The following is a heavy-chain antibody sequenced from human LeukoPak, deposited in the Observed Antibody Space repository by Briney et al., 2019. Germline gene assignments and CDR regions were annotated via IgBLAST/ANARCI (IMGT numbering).Heavy chain of an antibody. J-gene: IGHJ4*02. CDR1: GFTFSSYR. CDR3: ARDLSGVAGYTYGRGIDY. Sequence: GGSLRLSCAASGFTFSSYRMSWVRQAPGKGLEWVANIKKDGSEKYYVDSVKGRFTISRDNAKTSLYLQMNSLRAEDTAVYYCARDLSGVAGYTYGRGIDYWGQGTLVIVSS. CDR2: IKKDGSEK. D-gene: IGHD5-18*01. V-gene: IGHV3-7*01.